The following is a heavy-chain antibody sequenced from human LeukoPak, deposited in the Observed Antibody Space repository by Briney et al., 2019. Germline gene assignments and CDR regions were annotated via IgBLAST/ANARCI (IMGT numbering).Heavy chain of an antibody. V-gene: IGHV3-30-3*01. CDR3: AKAYTIFGVVPFDY. D-gene: IGHD3-3*01. CDR2: LLYDGTNK. CDR1: GFTFSTYA. J-gene: IGHJ4*02. Sequence: PGGSLRLSCAASGFTFSTYAMHWVRQAPGKGLEWVAGLLYDGTNKYYADSVKGRFTISIDNSKNTLYLQMNSLRPEDTAVYYCAKAYTIFGVVPFDYWGQGTLVTVSS.